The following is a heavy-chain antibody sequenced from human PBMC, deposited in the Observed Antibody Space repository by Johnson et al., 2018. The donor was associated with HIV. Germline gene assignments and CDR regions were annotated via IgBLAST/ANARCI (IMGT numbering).Heavy chain of an antibody. V-gene: IGHV3-30*04. CDR3: ARDPSPSSYRAFDI. Sequence: QVQLVESGGGVVQPGRSLRLSCAASGFTFSSYAMHWVRQAPGTGLEWVALISYDGSITYYADSVKGRFTLSRDTPKNSLYLQMNSRRAEDTAVYYCARDPSPSSYRAFDIWGQGTMVTVSS. D-gene: IGHD5-12*01. J-gene: IGHJ3*02. CDR2: ISYDGSIT. CDR1: GFTFSSYA.